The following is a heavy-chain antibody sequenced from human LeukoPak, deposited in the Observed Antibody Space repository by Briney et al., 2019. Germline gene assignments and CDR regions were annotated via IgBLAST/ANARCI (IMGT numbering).Heavy chain of an antibody. Sequence: GGSLRLSCAASGFTFSSYWMSWVRQAPGKGLEWVANIKQDGSEKYYVDSVKGRFTISRDNARNTLYLQMNSLTAEDTAVYYCATGSGTYYDSWGQGTLVTVSS. CDR3: ATGSGTYYDS. V-gene: IGHV3-7*01. D-gene: IGHD3-10*01. CDR2: IKQDGSEK. CDR1: GFTFSSYW. J-gene: IGHJ4*02.